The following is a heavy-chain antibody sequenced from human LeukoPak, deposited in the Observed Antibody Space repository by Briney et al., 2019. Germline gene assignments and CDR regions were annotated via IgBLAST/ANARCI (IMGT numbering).Heavy chain of an antibody. J-gene: IGHJ5*02. CDR1: GGSISSYY. Sequence: SETLSLTCTVSGGSISSYYWSWIRQPAGKGLEWIGRIYTSGSTNYNPSLKSRVTMSVDTSKNQFSLKLSSVTAADTGVYYCARDVRYCSSTSCSNWFDPWGQGTLVTVSS. CDR2: IYTSGST. CDR3: ARDVRYCSSTSCSNWFDP. V-gene: IGHV4-4*07. D-gene: IGHD2-2*01.